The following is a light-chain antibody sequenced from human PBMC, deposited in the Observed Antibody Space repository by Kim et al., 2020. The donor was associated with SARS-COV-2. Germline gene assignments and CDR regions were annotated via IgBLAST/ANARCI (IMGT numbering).Light chain of an antibody. J-gene: IGKJ1*01. CDR3: QQCKGAPWT. Sequence: APVGDRATITCRARQGIMNYLAWYQQKPGEVPKLLIYAASALKSGVPSRVSVSGSGTDFTLTITSLQPEDVAAYYCQQCKGAPWTFGQGTKVDIK. CDR2: AAS. CDR1: QGIMNY. V-gene: IGKV1-27*01.